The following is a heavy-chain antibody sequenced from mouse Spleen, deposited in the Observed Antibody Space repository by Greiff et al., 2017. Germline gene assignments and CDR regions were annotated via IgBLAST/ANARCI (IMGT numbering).Heavy chain of an antibody. D-gene: IGHD2-3*01. Sequence: VQGVESGPSLVAPSQSLSITCTVSGFSLTSYGVHWVRQPPGKGLEWLGVIWAGGSTNYNSALMSRLSISKDNSKSQVFLKMNSLQTDDTAMYYCARVDGYYFDYWGQGTTLTVSS. CDR3: ARVDGYYFDY. CDR2: IWAGGST. CDR1: GFSLTSYG. V-gene: IGHV2-9*02. J-gene: IGHJ2*01.